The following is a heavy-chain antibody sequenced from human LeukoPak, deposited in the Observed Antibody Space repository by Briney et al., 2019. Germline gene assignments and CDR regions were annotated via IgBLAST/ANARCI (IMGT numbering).Heavy chain of an antibody. D-gene: IGHD4-17*01. CDR2: IWYDGSNE. CDR1: GFTFNSYG. CDR3: AGDYGEYYYGMDV. J-gene: IGHJ6*02. Sequence: GGSLRLSCAASGFTFNSYGMHWVRQAPGKGLEWVAAIWYDGSNEYYADSVKGRFTISRDNSKNTLYLQMNSLRAEDTAVYYCAGDYGEYYYGMDVWGQGTTVTVSS. V-gene: IGHV3-33*01.